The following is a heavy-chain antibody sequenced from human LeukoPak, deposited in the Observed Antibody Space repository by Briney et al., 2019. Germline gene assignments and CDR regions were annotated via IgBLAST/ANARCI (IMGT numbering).Heavy chain of an antibody. V-gene: IGHV4-59*11. CDR3: ATKVRGGFDI. D-gene: IGHD2-15*01. J-gene: IGHJ3*02. CDR1: GGSIYSHY. CDR2: IYKSGII. Sequence: SETLSLTCTVSGGSIYSHYCNWIRQPPGKELEWIGYIYKSGIINYNPSLKSRVTISVDTSKNQFSLKLSSVTAADTAIYYCATKVRGGFDIWGQGTMVTVSS.